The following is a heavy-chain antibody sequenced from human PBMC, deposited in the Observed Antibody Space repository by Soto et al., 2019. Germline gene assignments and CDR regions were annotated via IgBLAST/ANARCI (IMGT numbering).Heavy chain of an antibody. CDR2: LSSDGISE. CDR1: GFTITYYG. J-gene: IGHJ4*02. D-gene: IGHD5-18*01. V-gene: IGHV3-33*01. CDR3: ARNFAPQGQYNFDY. Sequence: GGSLRLSCAASGFTITYYGMHWVRQAPGKGLEWVAALSSDGISEYYADSVKGRFSVPRDNIKNSMFLQISSLKGEDTAVYFCARNFAPQGQYNFDYWGQGTLVTVSS.